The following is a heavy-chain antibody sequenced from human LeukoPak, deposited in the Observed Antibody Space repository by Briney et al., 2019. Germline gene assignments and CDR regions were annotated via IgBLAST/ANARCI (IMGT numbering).Heavy chain of an antibody. J-gene: IGHJ3*02. CDR2: ISSSSSYI. CDR3: ARVGSWENAFDI. V-gene: IGHV3-21*01. D-gene: IGHD2-2*03. Sequence: PGGSLRLSCAASGFTFSSYSMNWVRQAPGKGLEWVSSISSSSSYIYYADSVKGRFTISRDNAKNSLYLQMNSLRAEDTAVYYCARVGSWENAFDIWGQGTMVTVSS. CDR1: GFTFSSYS.